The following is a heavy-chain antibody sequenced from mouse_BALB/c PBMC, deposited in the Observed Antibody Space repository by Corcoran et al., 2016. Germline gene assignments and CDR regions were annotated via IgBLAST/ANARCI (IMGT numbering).Heavy chain of an antibody. CDR3: ARVAYGSLRYAMDY. D-gene: IGHD1-1*01. Sequence: EVQLQQSGPELVEPGASVKMSCKASGYTFTSYVMHWVKQKPGQGLEWIGYINPYNDGTKYNEKFKGKATLTSDKSSSTAYMELSSLTSEDSAVYYCARVAYGSLRYAMDYWGQGTSVTVSS. CDR2: INPYNDGT. CDR1: GYTFTSYV. J-gene: IGHJ4*01. V-gene: IGHV1S136*01.